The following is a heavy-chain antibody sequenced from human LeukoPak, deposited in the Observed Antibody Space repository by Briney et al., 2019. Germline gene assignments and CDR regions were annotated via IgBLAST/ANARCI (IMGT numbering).Heavy chain of an antibody. Sequence: GGSLRLSCAASGFIFSNYWMGWVRQGPGEGPEWVANINQRGSEKYYVDSVRGRFTISRDNAKNSLDLQMNRLRVEDTAIYYCARLVVPPGNRGWYYEHWGQGTLVTVSS. D-gene: IGHD2-2*01. V-gene: IGHV3-7*03. CDR3: ARLVVPPGNRGWYYEH. CDR1: GFIFSNYW. J-gene: IGHJ4*02. CDR2: INQRGSEK.